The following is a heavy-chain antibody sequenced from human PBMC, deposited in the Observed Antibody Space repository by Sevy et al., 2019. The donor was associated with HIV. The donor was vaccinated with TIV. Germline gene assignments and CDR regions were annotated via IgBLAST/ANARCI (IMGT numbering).Heavy chain of an antibody. CDR2: IWYDGNNQ. J-gene: IGHJ4*02. CDR3: ARDQHHVGWPLDY. D-gene: IGHD6-13*01. V-gene: IGHV3-33*01. Sequence: GGSLRLSCAASGFTFSSYGMHWVRQAPGKGLEWVAVIWYDGNNQYYADSVKGRFTISRDNSKNTLYLKMNSLRPEDTAVYYCARDQHHVGWPLDYWGQGTLVTVSS. CDR1: GFTFSSYG.